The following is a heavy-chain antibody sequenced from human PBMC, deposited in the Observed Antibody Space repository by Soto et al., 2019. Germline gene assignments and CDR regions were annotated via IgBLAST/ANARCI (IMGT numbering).Heavy chain of an antibody. J-gene: IGHJ4*02. CDR1: GGSFSGYY. D-gene: IGHD1-26*01. CDR2: INHSGST. Sequence: SETLSLTCAVYGGSFSGYYWSWIRQPPGKGLEWIGEINHSGSTNYNPSLKSRVTISVDTSKNQFSLKLSSVTAADTAVYYCARRPIGSYLYYYFDYWGQGTRVTVSS. CDR3: ARRPIGSYLYYYFDY. V-gene: IGHV4-34*01.